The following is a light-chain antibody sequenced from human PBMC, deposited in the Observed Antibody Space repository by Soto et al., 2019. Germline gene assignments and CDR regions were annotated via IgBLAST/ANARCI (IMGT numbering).Light chain of an antibody. CDR1: SSNIGSNA. CDR2: SNY. J-gene: IGLJ2*01. CDR3: AAWDDSLNGRVV. V-gene: IGLV1-44*01. Sequence: QPVLTQPPSASGTPGQRVTISCSGSSSNIGSNAVNWYQQLPGTAPKLLIYSNYQRPSGVPDRVSGSKSGTSASLAISGLQSEDEADYYCAAWDDSLNGRVVFGGGTKLTVL.